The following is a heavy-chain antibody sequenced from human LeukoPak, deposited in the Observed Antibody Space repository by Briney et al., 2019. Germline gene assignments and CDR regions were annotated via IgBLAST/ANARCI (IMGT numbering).Heavy chain of an antibody. J-gene: IGHJ6*03. CDR1: GYSFTTYW. Sequence: GESLKISCKGSGYSFTTYWIGWVRQMPGKGLEWMGIIYPGASDPGYSPSFQGQVTISADKSISTAYLQWSSLKASDTAMYYCARHYIGGVVPAAMSDYYYYYMDVWGKGTTVTVSS. D-gene: IGHD2-2*01. V-gene: IGHV5-51*01. CDR2: IYPGASDP. CDR3: ARHYIGGVVPAAMSDYYYYYMDV.